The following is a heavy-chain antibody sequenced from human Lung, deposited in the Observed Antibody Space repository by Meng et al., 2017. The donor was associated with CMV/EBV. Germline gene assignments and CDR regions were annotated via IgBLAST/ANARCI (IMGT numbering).Heavy chain of an antibody. D-gene: IGHD2-15*01. CDR1: GFTFSSYW. V-gene: IGHV3-7*01. CDR3: ARDYPLVVPY. J-gene: IGHJ4*02. Sequence: GGSLRLSCEASGFTFSSYWMSWVRQAPGKGLEWVANIKKDGSEKKYVDPVKGRFTISRDNAKNSLYLQMNSLRAEDTAVYYCARDYPLVVPYWGQGTLVTVSS. CDR2: IKKDGSEK.